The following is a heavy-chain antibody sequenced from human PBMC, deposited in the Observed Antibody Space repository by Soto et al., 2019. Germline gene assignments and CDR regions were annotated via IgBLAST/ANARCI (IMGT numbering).Heavy chain of an antibody. CDR3: AFSVAGP. V-gene: IGHV1-69*02. CDR1: GGTFSRYS. Sequence: SVKVSCKASGGTFSRYSITWVRQAPGHGLEWIGRIIPIFGIASYAQKFQGRVTITADESTSTAYMELSSLRSEDTAVYYCAFSVAGPWGQGTLVTVS. CDR2: IIPIFGIA. J-gene: IGHJ4*02. D-gene: IGHD6-19*01.